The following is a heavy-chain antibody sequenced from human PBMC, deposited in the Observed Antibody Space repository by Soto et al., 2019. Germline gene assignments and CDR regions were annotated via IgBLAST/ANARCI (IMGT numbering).Heavy chain of an antibody. D-gene: IGHD2-21*02. CDR2: VFSSVSA. J-gene: IGHJ4*02. CDR1: GVSVRSYT. CDR3: ARDGMTTGDT. Sequence: SETLSLTCIVSGVSVRSYTWSWVRQPANKGLEWIGRVFSSVSATYNPSLKSRVSISMDTPENRISLKLDSVTAADAGVYFCARDGMTTGDTWGPGTLVTVFS. V-gene: IGHV4-4*07.